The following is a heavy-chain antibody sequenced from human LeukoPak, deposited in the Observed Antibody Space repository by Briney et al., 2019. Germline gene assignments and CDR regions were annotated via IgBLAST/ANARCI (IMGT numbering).Heavy chain of an antibody. J-gene: IGHJ3*02. V-gene: IGHV4-59*01. CDR2: IDYSGTT. D-gene: IGHD3-10*01. Sequence: SETLSLTCTVSNVSISSYHWSWVRQPPGKGLECIGYIDYSGTTSYNPSLKSRVTISVDTSKNQFSLRVRSVSAADTAVYYCARATFMFRGVPLEPDAFDIWGQGTMVSVSS. CDR3: ARATFMFRGVPLEPDAFDI. CDR1: NVSISSYH.